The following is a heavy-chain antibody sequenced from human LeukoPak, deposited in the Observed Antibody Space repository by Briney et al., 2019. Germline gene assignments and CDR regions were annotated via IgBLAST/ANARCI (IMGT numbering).Heavy chain of an antibody. CDR3: ARDTPAEESPGWFDP. Sequence: SQTLSLTCTVSGGSISSGGYYWSWIRQHPGKGLEWIGYIYYSGSTYYNPSLKSRVTISADTSKNQFSLKLSSVTAADTAVYYCARDTPAEESPGWFDPWGQGTLVTVSS. D-gene: IGHD1-14*01. CDR1: GGSISSGGYY. V-gene: IGHV4-31*03. CDR2: IYYSGST. J-gene: IGHJ5*02.